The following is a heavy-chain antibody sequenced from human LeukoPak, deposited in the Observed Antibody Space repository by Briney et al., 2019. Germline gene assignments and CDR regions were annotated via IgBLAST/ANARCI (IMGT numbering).Heavy chain of an antibody. CDR2: IYYSGST. D-gene: IGHD6-19*01. V-gene: IGHV4-39*07. CDR1: GGSISSYY. CDR3: ARTAVAGPYNWFDP. J-gene: IGHJ5*02. Sequence: SETLSLTCTVSGGSISSYYWGWIRQPPGKGLEWIGSIYYSGSTYYNPSLKSRVTISVDTSKNQFSLKLSSVTAADTAVYYCARTAVAGPYNWFDPWGQGTLVTVSS.